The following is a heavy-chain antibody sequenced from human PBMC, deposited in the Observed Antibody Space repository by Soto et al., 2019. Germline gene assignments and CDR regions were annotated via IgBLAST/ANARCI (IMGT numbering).Heavy chain of an antibody. CDR2: IYSGGST. D-gene: IGHD3-22*01. CDR1: GFTVSSNY. CDR3: ASPRYYDSSGYYAVG. Sequence: GSLRLSCAASGFTVSSNYMSWVRQAPGKGLEWVSVIYSGGSTYYADSVKGRFTISRDNSKNTLCLKMNSLRAEDTAEYYYASPRYYDSSGYYAVGWGQGTMVTVSS. J-gene: IGHJ3*01. V-gene: IGHV3-66*01.